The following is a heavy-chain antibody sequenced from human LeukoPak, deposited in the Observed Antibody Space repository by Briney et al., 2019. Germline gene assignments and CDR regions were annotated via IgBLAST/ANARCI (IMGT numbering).Heavy chain of an antibody. V-gene: IGHV1-69*05. CDR2: IIPIFGTA. CDR1: GYTFTSYG. Sequence: SVKVSCKASGYTFTSYGISWVRQAPGQGLEWVGEIIPIFGTANYAQKFQGRVTITTDESTSTAYMELSSLRSEDTAVYYCARGYYDSSGCRYFDYWGQGTLVTVSS. CDR3: ARGYYDSSGCRYFDY. J-gene: IGHJ4*02. D-gene: IGHD3-22*01.